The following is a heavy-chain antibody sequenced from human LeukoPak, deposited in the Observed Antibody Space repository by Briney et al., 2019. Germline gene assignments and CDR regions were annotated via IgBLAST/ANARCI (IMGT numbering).Heavy chain of an antibody. CDR1: GYSISSGYY. Sequence: SETLSLTCAVSGYSISSGYYWGWIRQPPGKGLEWIGEINHSGSTNYNPSLKSRVTISVDTSKNQFSLKLSSVTAADTAVYYCARDSSGTSSGSYLPDYWGQGTLVTVSS. CDR3: ARDSSGTSSGSYLPDY. CDR2: INHSGST. V-gene: IGHV4-38-2*02. J-gene: IGHJ4*02. D-gene: IGHD1-26*01.